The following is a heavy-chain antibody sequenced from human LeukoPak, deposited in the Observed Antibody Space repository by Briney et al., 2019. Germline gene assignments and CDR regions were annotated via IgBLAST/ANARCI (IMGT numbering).Heavy chain of an antibody. V-gene: IGHV3-7*01. CDR1: GFTFSSYW. CDR3: ARRLGLGFGEYSNNWFDP. Sequence: PGGSLRLSCAASGFTFSSYWMSWVRQAPGKGLEGVANIKHDGSEKYYVDSVKGRFTISRDNAKNSLYLQMNSLRAEDTAVYYCARRLGLGFGEYSNNWFDPWGQGTLVTVSS. CDR2: IKHDGSEK. D-gene: IGHD3-10*01. J-gene: IGHJ5*02.